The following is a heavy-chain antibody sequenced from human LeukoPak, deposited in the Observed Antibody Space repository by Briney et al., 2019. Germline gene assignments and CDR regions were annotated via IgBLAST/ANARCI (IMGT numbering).Heavy chain of an antibody. Sequence: GGSLRLSCAASGFTFSSYWMHWVRQAPGKGLVWVSRIKSDGSTTTYADSVKGRFTISRDNAKNSLYLQMNSLRAEDTAVYYCARGDLAITLLRGVIAYWGQGTLVTVSS. V-gene: IGHV3-74*01. CDR3: ARGDLAITLLRGVIAY. CDR2: IKSDGSTT. D-gene: IGHD3-10*01. CDR1: GFTFSSYW. J-gene: IGHJ4*02.